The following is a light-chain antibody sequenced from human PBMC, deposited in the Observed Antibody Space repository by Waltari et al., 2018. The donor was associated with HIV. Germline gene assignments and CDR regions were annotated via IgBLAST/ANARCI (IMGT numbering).Light chain of an antibody. CDR1: KLGDQY. CDR2: QDS. CDR3: QAWDSSTDVV. Sequence: SYELTQPPSVSVSPGQTASIPCPGDKLGDQYASWYQQKPGQSPVLVIYQDSKRPSGIPERFSGSNSGNTATLTISGTQAMDEADYYCQAWDSSTDVVFGGGTKLTVL. V-gene: IGLV3-1*01. J-gene: IGLJ2*01.